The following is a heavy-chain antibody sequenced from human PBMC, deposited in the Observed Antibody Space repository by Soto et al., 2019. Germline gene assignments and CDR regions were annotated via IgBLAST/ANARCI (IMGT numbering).Heavy chain of an antibody. D-gene: IGHD3-10*01. V-gene: IGHV1-69*13. CDR3: ARELKDTPPTHLNMLHGVTVAMGY. CDR1: GGTFSSYA. CDR2: IIPIFGTA. Sequence: SVKVSCKASGGTFSSYAISWVRQAPGQGLEWMGWIIPIFGTANYAQKFKDRVTNTADECTNTAYMELSSLRSEDTAVYYCARELKDTPPTHLNMLHGVTVAMGYWGQGTLVTVSS. J-gene: IGHJ4*02.